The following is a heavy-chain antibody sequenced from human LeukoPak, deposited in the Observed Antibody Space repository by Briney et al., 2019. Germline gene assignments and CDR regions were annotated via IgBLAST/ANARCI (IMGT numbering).Heavy chain of an antibody. CDR2: INPNSGGT. D-gene: IGHD6-13*01. CDR1: GYTFTGYY. Sequence: ASVKVSCKASGYTFTGYYMHWVRQAPAQGLEWMGWINPNSGGTNYAQKFQGRVTMTRDTSISTAYMELSRLRSDDTAVYYCAGAAAGTHYYFDYWGQGTLVTVSS. J-gene: IGHJ4*02. V-gene: IGHV1-2*02. CDR3: AGAAAGTHYYFDY.